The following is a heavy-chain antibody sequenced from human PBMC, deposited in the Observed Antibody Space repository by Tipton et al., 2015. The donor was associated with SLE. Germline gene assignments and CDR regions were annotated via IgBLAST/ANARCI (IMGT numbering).Heavy chain of an antibody. J-gene: IGHJ4*02. D-gene: IGHD6-13*01. CDR1: GFTVSSNY. CDR2: IYSGGST. Sequence: SLRFSCAASGFTVSSNYMSWVRQAPGKGLEWVSVIYSGGSTYYADSVKGRFTLSRDNSKNTLYLQMNSLRAEDTAVYYCARALAAAATDYWGQGTLVTVSS. CDR3: ARALAAAATDY. V-gene: IGHV3-66*02.